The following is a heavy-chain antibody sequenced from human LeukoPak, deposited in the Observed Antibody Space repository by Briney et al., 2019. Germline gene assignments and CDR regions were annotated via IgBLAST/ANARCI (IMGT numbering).Heavy chain of an antibody. V-gene: IGHV3-48*02. CDR2: IFSSTGTV. J-gene: IGHJ5*02. Sequence: PGGSLRLSCAASGFTFSIYSMNWVRQAPGKGLEWGSYIFSSTGTVYYADSVKGRFTISRNNAKNSLYLQMNSLRDEDTAMYYCAKSPGLDVAWGQGTLVTVPS. CDR1: GFTFSIYS. D-gene: IGHD2-21*01. CDR3: AKSPGLDVA.